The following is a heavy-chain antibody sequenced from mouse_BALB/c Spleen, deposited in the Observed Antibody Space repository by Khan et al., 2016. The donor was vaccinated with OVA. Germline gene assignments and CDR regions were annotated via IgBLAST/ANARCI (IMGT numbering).Heavy chain of an antibody. Sequence: QVQLQQSGAELAKPGASVKMSCKASGYTFTSYWMHWVKQRPGQGLEWIGYINPTTDYTEYNQIFKDMATLTADKSSSTAYMQLSSLTSEDSAVYYCVNHGSSSAWFTYWGQGTLVTVSA. CDR1: GYTFTSYW. V-gene: IGHV1-7*01. CDR2: INPTTDYT. CDR3: VNHGSSSAWFTY. D-gene: IGHD1-1*01. J-gene: IGHJ3*01.